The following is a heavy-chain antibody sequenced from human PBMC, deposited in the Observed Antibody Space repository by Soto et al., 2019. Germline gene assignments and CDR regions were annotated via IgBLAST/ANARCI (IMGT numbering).Heavy chain of an antibody. CDR2: IYYSGST. CDR1: GGSLSSGWYY. CDR3: ARVVVVADYYFDY. Sequence: PFLTQSVTCPVAGGSLSSGWYYWSWINKHPGKGLEWIGYIYYSGSTYYNPSLKSRVTISVDTSKNQFSLKLSSVTAADTAVYYCARVVVVADYYFDYWGQGTLVTVSS. D-gene: IGHD2-15*01. V-gene: IGHV4-31*03. J-gene: IGHJ4*02.